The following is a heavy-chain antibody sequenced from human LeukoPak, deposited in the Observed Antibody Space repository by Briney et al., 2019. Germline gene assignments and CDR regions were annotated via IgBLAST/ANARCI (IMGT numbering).Heavy chain of an antibody. Sequence: GASVKVSCKASGYTFTGYYMHWVRQAPGQGLEWMGWINPNSGGTNYAQKFQGRVTMTRDTSISTAYMELSRLRSDDTAVYYCARGGWGLSLXXXFDYWGQGTLVTVSS. D-gene: IGHD7-27*01. CDR2: INPNSGGT. CDR3: ARGGWGLSLXXXFDY. J-gene: IGHJ4*02. V-gene: IGHV1-2*02. CDR1: GYTFTGYY.